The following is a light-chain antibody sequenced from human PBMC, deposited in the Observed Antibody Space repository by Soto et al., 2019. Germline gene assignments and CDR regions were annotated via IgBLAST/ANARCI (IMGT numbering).Light chain of an antibody. J-gene: IGLJ1*01. Sequence: QSALTQPPSASGSPGQSVTISCTGTSSDVGGYNFVSWYQQHPGKAPKLIIYEVSKRPSGVPDPFSGSKSGNTASLTVSGLQAEDDADYYCSSYAGSTNRYVFGTGTKLTVL. CDR3: SSYAGSTNRYV. CDR1: SSDVGGYNF. V-gene: IGLV2-8*01. CDR2: EVS.